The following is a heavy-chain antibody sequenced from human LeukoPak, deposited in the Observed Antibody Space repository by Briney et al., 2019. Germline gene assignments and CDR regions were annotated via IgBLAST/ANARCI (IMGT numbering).Heavy chain of an antibody. D-gene: IGHD4-23*01. V-gene: IGHV1-69*13. J-gene: IGHJ4*02. Sequence: SVKVSCKASGGTFSSYAISWVRQAPGQGLEWMGGIIPIFGTANYAQKFQGRVTITADESTSTAYMELSSLRSEDTAVYYCARADDYGGNSDVDYWGQGTLVTVSS. CDR3: ARADDYGGNSDVDY. CDR1: GGTFSSYA. CDR2: IIPIFGTA.